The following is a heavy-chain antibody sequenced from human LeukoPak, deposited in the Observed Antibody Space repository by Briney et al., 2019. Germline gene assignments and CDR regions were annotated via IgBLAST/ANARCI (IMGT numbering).Heavy chain of an antibody. Sequence: GRSLRLSCAASGFTFDDYAMHWVRQAPGKGLEWVSCISWNSGSIGYADSVKGRFTISRDNAKNSLYLQMNSLRAEDTALYYCAKDISRGHSDYDSSLTPYYFDYWGQGTLVTVSS. CDR3: AKDISRGHSDYDSSLTPYYFDY. CDR1: GFTFDDYA. CDR2: ISWNSGSI. V-gene: IGHV3-9*01. J-gene: IGHJ4*02. D-gene: IGHD5-12*01.